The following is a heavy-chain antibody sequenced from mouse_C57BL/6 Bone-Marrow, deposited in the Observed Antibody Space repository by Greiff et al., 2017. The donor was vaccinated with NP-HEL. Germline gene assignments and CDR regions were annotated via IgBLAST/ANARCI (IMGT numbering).Heavy chain of an antibody. CDR2: ISYDGSN. V-gene: IGHV3-6*01. D-gene: IGHD1-3*01. CDR3: ARDQSNWFAY. Sequence: EVQLQESGPGLVKPSQSLSLTCSVTGYSITSGYYWNWIRQFPGNKLEWMGYISYDGSNNYNPSLKNRISITRDTSKNQFFLKLNSVTTEDTATYYCARDQSNWFAYWGQGTLVTVSA. J-gene: IGHJ3*01. CDR1: GYSITSGYY.